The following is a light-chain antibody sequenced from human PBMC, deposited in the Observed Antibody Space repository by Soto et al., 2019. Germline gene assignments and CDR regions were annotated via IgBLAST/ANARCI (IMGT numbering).Light chain of an antibody. CDR3: QQYYSTPLT. CDR2: WAS. J-gene: IGKJ5*01. CDR1: QSVLHSFNNKKY. Sequence: DIVMTQSPDSLALSLGERATINCKSSQSVLHSFNNKKYLAWYQQKPGQPPKLLIYWASTRESGVPDRFSGSGSGTDFTLTISSLQAEDVAVYYCQQYYSTPLTFGQGTRLEIK. V-gene: IGKV4-1*01.